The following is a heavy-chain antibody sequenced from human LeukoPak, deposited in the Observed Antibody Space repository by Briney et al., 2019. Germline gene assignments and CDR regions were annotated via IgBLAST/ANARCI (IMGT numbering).Heavy chain of an antibody. D-gene: IGHD3-22*01. CDR2: INQDGSEK. CDR3: AREYYSDSSGPDY. CDR1: GFTFSSYW. J-gene: IGHJ4*02. V-gene: IGHV3-7*05. Sequence: PGGSLRLSCAASGFTFSSYWMSWVRQAPGKGLEWVANINQDGSEKYYVESVSGLFTISRDNAKNSLYLQMSILRAEDTAVYYCAREYYSDSSGPDYWGQGTLVTVSS.